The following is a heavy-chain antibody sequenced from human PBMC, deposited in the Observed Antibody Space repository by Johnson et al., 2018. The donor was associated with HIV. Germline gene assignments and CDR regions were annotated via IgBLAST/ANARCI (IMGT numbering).Heavy chain of an antibody. CDR1: GFTFSSYW. Sequence: VQLVESGGGLVQPGGSLRLSCAASGFTFSSYWMSWVRQAPGKGLEWVANIKQDGSEKYYVDSVKGRFTISRDNAKNSLYLQMNSLRAEDTAVYYCAKGVVYGGEDAFDIWGQGTMVTVSS. CDR2: IKQDGSEK. D-gene: IGHD4-23*01. CDR3: AKGVVYGGEDAFDI. J-gene: IGHJ3*02. V-gene: IGHV3-7*05.